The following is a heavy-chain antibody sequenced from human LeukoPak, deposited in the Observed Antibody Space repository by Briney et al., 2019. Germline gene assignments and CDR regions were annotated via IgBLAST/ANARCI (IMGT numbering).Heavy chain of an antibody. CDR3: ARGIAVAGIAFDY. V-gene: IGHV4-61*02. Sequence: SQTLSLTCTVSGGSISSGSYYWSWIRQPAGKGLEWIGRIYTSGSTNYNPSLKSRATISVDTSKTQFSLKLSSVTAADTAVYYCARGIAVAGIAFDYWGQGTLVTVSS. J-gene: IGHJ4*02. D-gene: IGHD6-19*01. CDR1: GGSISSGSYY. CDR2: IYTSGST.